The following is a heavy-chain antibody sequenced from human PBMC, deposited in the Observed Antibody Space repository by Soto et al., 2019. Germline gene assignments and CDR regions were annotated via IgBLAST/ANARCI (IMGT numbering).Heavy chain of an antibody. D-gene: IGHD4-17*01. V-gene: IGHV3-73*01. CDR1: GFTFSGSA. CDR2: IRSKANSYAT. CDR3: TSGDYGDYAG. J-gene: IGHJ6*04. Sequence: EVQLVESGGGLVQPGGSLKLSCAASGFTFSGSAMHWVRQASGKGLEWAGRIRSKANSYATAYAASVKGRFTISRDDSKNTAYLQMNSLKTEDTAVYYCTSGDYGDYAGWGKGTTVTVSS.